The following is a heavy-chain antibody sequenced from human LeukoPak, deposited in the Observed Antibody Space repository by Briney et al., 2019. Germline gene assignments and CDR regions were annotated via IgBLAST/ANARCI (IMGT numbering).Heavy chain of an antibody. V-gene: IGHV1-8*01. CDR3: ARGLGSSWYWGVRGYYYYIDV. Sequence: SVKVSCKSTGYTFTSCEINWLVQPTGQEVEWMGWMNPNKGNTGYAQKFQGRVTMTRNTSISTAYMELSSLRSEDTAVYYCARGLGSSWYWGVRGYYYYIDVWGKGTTVTVSS. CDR2: MNPNKGNT. J-gene: IGHJ6*03. D-gene: IGHD6-13*01. CDR1: GYTFTSCE.